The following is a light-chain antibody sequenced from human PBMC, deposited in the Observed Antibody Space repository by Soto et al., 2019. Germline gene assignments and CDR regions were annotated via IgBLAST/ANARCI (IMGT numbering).Light chain of an antibody. J-gene: IGKJ1*01. Sequence: ELVLTQSPGTLSLSPGERATLSCRASQSVSSSYVALYQQKPGQAPRLLIYGASSRATGIPNRFSGSGYGTDSTLTSSRLEPDDSAVYYWQQDGSSRTFGQGTKVEIK. V-gene: IGKV3-20*01. CDR2: GAS. CDR1: QSVSSSY. CDR3: QQDGSSRT.